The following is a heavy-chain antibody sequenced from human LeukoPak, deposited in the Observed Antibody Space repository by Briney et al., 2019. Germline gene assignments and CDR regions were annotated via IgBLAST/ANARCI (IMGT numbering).Heavy chain of an antibody. J-gene: IGHJ6*03. CDR3: TSTIFGVANEGNYYYYYMDV. Sequence: GGSLRLSCAASGFTFSGSAMHWVRQAPGKGLEWVGRIRSKANSYATAYAASVRGRFTISRDDSKNTAYLTMNSLKTEDTAVYYCTSTIFGVANEGNYYYYYMDVWGKGTTVTVSS. CDR2: IRSKANSYAT. D-gene: IGHD3-3*01. CDR1: GFTFSGSA. V-gene: IGHV3-73*01.